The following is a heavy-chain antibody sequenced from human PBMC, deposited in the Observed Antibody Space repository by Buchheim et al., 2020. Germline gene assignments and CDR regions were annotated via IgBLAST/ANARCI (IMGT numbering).Heavy chain of an antibody. D-gene: IGHD3-9*01. J-gene: IGHJ4*02. Sequence: EMQVVESGGGLVQPGRSLRLSCTVSGFRFGDYTMSWVRQAPGRGLEWVGFIRMKTNGGTTEYAASVKGRFTISRDDSTSIDYLQMNSLKTEDTAVYYCTRHADLTGWPFDIWGQGAL. CDR2: IRMKTNGGTT. V-gene: IGHV3-49*04. CDR3: TRHADLTGWPFDI. CDR1: GFRFGDYT.